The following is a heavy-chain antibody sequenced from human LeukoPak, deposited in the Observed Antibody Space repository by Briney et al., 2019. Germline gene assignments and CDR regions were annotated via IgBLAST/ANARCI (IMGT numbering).Heavy chain of an antibody. CDR3: VRDHNSENWGSLGK. J-gene: IGHJ4*02. D-gene: IGHD7-27*01. CDR2: ISPYTGGT. Sequence: ASVKVSCKTSGYTFTNYGINWVRQAPGQGLEWMGWISPYTGGTNYAQKFQGRVTITQDRSSNTVYMDLNRLTSDDTALYYCVRDHNSENWGSLGKWGQGTLVTVSS. CDR1: GYTFTNYG. V-gene: IGHV1-2*02.